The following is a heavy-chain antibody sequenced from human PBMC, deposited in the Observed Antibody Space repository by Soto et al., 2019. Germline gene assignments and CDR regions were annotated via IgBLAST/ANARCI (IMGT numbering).Heavy chain of an antibody. V-gene: IGHV3-23*01. J-gene: IGHJ5*02. CDR3: ARASTIFGTNWFDP. D-gene: IGHD3-3*01. CDR2: ISGSGGST. Sequence: PGGSLRLSCAASGFTFSSYAMSWVRQAPGKGLEWVSAISGSGGSTYYADSVKGRFTISRDNSKNTLYLQMNSLRAADTAVYYCARASTIFGTNWFDPWGQGTLVTVSS. CDR1: GFTFSSYA.